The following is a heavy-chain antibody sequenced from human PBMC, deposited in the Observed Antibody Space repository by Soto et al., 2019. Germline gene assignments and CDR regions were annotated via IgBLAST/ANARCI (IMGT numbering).Heavy chain of an antibody. CDR3: AASCVACGGFNYYGMDV. CDR1: GGSISSGGYY. V-gene: IGHV4-31*03. Sequence: QVQLQESGPGLVKPSQTLSLTCTVSGGSISSGGYYWYWSRQHPGKGLEWIGYIYYSGTTYYNPSLKSRVTISVDTSKKQFSLKLSSVTAEDTAVYYCAASCVACGGFNYYGMDVLGQGTTVTVSS. D-gene: IGHD5-12*01. CDR2: IYYSGTT. J-gene: IGHJ6*02.